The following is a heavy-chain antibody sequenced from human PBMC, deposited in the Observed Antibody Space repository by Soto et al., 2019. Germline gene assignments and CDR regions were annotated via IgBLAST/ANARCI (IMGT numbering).Heavy chain of an antibody. D-gene: IGHD2-15*01. CDR1: GGSISSGDYW. J-gene: IGHJ4*02. V-gene: IGHV4-39*01. CDR2: IYYSGDT. CDR3: ARQPGGGRWRLDD. Sequence: SETLSLTCTVSGGSISSGDYWWAWVRQPPGKGLEWIGSIYYSGDTHYNPSLKSRVTISADTSKNQFSLKQSSVTAADTAVYYCARQPGGGRWRLDDWGQGILVTVSS.